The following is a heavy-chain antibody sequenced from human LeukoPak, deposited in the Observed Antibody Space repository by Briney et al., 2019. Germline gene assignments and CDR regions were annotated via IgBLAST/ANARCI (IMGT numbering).Heavy chain of an antibody. CDR2: IYYSGST. J-gene: IGHJ5*02. V-gene: IGHV4-39*07. CDR1: GGSISSSSYY. CDR3: ARDPRIQLWLSWFDP. Sequence: PSETLSLTCTVSGGSISSSSYYWGWIRQPPGKGLEWIGSIYYSGSTYYNPSLKSRVTISVDTSKNQFSLKLSSVTAADTAVYYCARDPRIQLWLSWFDPWGQGTLVTVSS. D-gene: IGHD5-18*01.